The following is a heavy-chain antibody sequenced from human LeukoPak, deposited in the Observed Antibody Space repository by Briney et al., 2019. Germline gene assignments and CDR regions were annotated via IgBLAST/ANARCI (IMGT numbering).Heavy chain of an antibody. V-gene: IGHV4-59*01. D-gene: IGHD5-18*01. CDR3: ASRSIQLWPTVDH. Sequence: SETLSLTCTVSGGSISSYYWTWIRQPPGKGLEWIGYIYYSGSTNYNPSLKSRVTISVDTSKNQFSLKLSSVTAADTAVYYCASRSIQLWPTVDHWGQGTLVTVSS. J-gene: IGHJ5*02. CDR1: GGSISSYY. CDR2: IYYSGST.